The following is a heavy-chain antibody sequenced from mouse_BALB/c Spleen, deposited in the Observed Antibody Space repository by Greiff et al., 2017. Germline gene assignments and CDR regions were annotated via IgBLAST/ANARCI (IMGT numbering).Heavy chain of an antibody. J-gene: IGHJ2*01. D-gene: IGHD2-14*01. Sequence: DVKLVESGGGLVKPGGSLKLSCAASGFAFSSYDMSWVRQTPEKRLEWVAYISSGGGSTYYPDTVKGRFTISRDNAKNTLYLQMSSLKSEDTAMYYCARMGYRYDFDYWGQGTTLTVSS. CDR3: ARMGYRYDFDY. V-gene: IGHV5-12-1*01. CDR1: GFAFSSYD. CDR2: ISSGGGST.